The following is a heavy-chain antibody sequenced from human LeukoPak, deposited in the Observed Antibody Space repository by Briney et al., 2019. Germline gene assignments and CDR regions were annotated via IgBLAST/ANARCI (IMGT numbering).Heavy chain of an antibody. D-gene: IGHD3-10*01. Sequence: ASVKVSCKASGYTFTSYYMHWVRQAPGQGLEWMGIINPSGGSTSYAQKFQGRVTMTRDTSISTAYMELSRLRSDDTAVYYCAPTMVRGVRDAFDIWGQGTMVTVSS. V-gene: IGHV1-46*01. CDR3: APTMVRGVRDAFDI. CDR1: GYTFTSYY. CDR2: INPSGGST. J-gene: IGHJ3*02.